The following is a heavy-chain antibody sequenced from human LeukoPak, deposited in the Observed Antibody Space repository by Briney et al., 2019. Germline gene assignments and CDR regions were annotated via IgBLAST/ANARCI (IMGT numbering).Heavy chain of an antibody. CDR1: GFTFSSYW. CDR2: IKQDGSDK. V-gene: IGHV3-7*04. J-gene: IGHJ4*02. Sequence: GGSLRLSCAASGFTFSSYWMSWVLQAPGKGLEWVANIKQDGSDKYYVDSVKGRFTISRDNAKNSLYLQMNSLRAEDTAVYYRARDPYDSSWGLCYFDYWGQGNLVTVSS. CDR3: ARDPYDSSWGLCYFDY. D-gene: IGHD3-22*01.